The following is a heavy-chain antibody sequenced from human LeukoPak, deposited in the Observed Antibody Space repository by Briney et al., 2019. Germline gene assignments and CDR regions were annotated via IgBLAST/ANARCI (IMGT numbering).Heavy chain of an antibody. CDR3: ARSDGGFDP. Sequence: PSETLSLTWTVSGGSISSYYWSWIRQPPGKGLEWIGYMYYSGIPKYNPSLKSRVTISVDTSKSQFSLKLSSVTAADTAVYYCARSDGGFDPWGQGTLVTVSS. J-gene: IGHJ5*02. CDR1: GGSISSYY. CDR2: MYYSGIP. V-gene: IGHV4-59*01. D-gene: IGHD2-21*02.